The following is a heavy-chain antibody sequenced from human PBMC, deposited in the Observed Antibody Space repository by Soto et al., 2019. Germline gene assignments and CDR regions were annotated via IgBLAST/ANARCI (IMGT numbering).Heavy chain of an antibody. CDR1: GFSLSTSGMC. Sequence: GSGPTLVNPTQTLTLTCTFSGFSLSTSGMCVSWIRQPPGKALEWLALIDWDDDKYYSTSLKTRLTISKDTSKNQVVLTMTNMDPVDTATYYCARMAYSSYYYYGMDVWGQGTTVTVSS. J-gene: IGHJ6*02. CDR3: ARMAYSSYYYYGMDV. D-gene: IGHD6-13*01. CDR2: IDWDDDK. V-gene: IGHV2-70*01.